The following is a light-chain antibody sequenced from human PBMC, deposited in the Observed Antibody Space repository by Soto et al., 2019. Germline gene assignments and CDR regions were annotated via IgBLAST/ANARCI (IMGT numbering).Light chain of an antibody. CDR1: SSDVGGYNY. CDR3: SSYTSSSTHYV. J-gene: IGLJ1*01. V-gene: IGLV2-14*01. Sequence: QSVLTRPASVSGSPGQSITISCTGTSSDVGGYNYVSWYQQHPGKAPKLMIYEVSNRPSGVSNRFSGSKSGNTASLTISGLQAEDEADYYCSSYTSSSTHYVFGTGTKVTVL. CDR2: EVS.